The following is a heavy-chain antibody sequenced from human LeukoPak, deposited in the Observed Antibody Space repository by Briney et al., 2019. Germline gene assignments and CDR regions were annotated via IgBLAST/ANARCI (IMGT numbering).Heavy chain of an antibody. J-gene: IGHJ4*02. CDR3: VYSSGWYPNFDY. CDR2: IKQDGSEK. V-gene: IGHV3-7*01. CDR1: GFTFSDYY. D-gene: IGHD6-19*01. Sequence: GGSLRLSCAASGFTFSDYYMSWIRQAPGKGLEWVANIKQDGSEKYYVDSVKGRFTISRDNAKNSLYLQMNSLRAEDTAVYYCVYSSGWYPNFDYWGQGTLVTVSS.